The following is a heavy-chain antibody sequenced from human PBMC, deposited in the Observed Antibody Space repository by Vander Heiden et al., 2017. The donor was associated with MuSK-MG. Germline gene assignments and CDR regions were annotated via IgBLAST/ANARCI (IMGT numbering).Heavy chain of an antibody. V-gene: IGHV1-69*06. CDR2: IIPIFGTA. CDR3: AGHGGPDYYDSSGYYHY. Sequence: QVQLVQSGAEVKKPGSSVKVSCKASGGTFSSSAISWVRQAPGQGLEWMGGIIPIFGTANYAQKFQGRVTITADKSTSTAYMELSSLRSEDTAVYYCAGHGGPDYYDSSGYYHYWGQGTLVTVSS. D-gene: IGHD3-22*01. J-gene: IGHJ4*02. CDR1: GGTFSSSA.